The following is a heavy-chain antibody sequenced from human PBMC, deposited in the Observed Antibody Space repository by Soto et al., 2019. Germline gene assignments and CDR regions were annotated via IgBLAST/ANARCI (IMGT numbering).Heavy chain of an antibody. Sequence: GSLRLSCAASGFTFSSYGMHWVRQAPGKGLEWVAVIWYDGSNKYYADSVKGRFTISRDNSKNTLYLQMNSLRAEDTAVYYCARSQWELNYYYYGMDVWGQGTTVTVSS. D-gene: IGHD1-26*01. CDR3: ARSQWELNYYYYGMDV. CDR1: GFTFSSYG. J-gene: IGHJ6*02. CDR2: IWYDGSNK. V-gene: IGHV3-33*01.